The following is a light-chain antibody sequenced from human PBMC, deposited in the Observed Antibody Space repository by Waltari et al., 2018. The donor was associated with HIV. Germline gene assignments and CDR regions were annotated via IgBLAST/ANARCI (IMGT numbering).Light chain of an antibody. Sequence: QSALTQPASVSRSPGQSLPTSCTGTSCDVAGSNLVSWFQHHPGKAPKVMIYEVRNRPSGVSNRFSGSKSGNTAALTISGLQAEDEADYYCSSYTSSSTLVFGGGTKLTVL. CDR2: EVR. J-gene: IGLJ2*01. CDR1: SCDVAGSNL. V-gene: IGLV2-14*01. CDR3: SSYTSSSTLV.